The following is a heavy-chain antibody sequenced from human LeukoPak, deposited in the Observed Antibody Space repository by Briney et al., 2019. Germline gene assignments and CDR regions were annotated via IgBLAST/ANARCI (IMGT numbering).Heavy chain of an antibody. Sequence: SETLSLTCTVSGYSISSGYYWGWIRQPPGKGMEWIGSIYHSGSTYYNPSLKSRVTISVNTSKNQFSLKLSSVTAADTAVYYCARDEIVGATRCFDYWGQGTLVTVSS. V-gene: IGHV4-38-2*02. CDR1: GYSISSGYY. J-gene: IGHJ4*02. D-gene: IGHD1-26*01. CDR3: ARDEIVGATRCFDY. CDR2: IYHSGST.